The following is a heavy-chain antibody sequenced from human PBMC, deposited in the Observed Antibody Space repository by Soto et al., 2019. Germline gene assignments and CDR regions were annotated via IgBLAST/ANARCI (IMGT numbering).Heavy chain of an antibody. V-gene: IGHV3-53*01. D-gene: IGHD6-13*01. CDR3: ASGSSWFLKY. CDR1: GFTVSNNC. Sequence: EVQLVESGGGLIQPGGSLRLSCAASGFTVSNNCMNWVRQAPGKGLEWVSIIYPGDNTYYTDSVKGRFAISRDSSKNTLYLQMISLRAEDTAVYYCASGSSWFLKYWGQGILVTVSS. J-gene: IGHJ4*02. CDR2: IYPGDNT.